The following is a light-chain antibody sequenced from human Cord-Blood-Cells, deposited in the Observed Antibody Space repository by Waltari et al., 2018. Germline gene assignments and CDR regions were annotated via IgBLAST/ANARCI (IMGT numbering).Light chain of an antibody. J-gene: IGLJ2*01. CDR1: SSDVGGYNY. CDR3: SSYTSSSTLV. Sequence: QYALTQPASVSGSPGQSITISCPGTSSDVGGYNYVSWYQQHPGKAPKLMIYDVINPPSGVSNRFSGSKSGNTASLTISGLQAEDEADYYCSSYTSSSTLVFGGGTKLTVL. V-gene: IGLV2-14*01. CDR2: DVI.